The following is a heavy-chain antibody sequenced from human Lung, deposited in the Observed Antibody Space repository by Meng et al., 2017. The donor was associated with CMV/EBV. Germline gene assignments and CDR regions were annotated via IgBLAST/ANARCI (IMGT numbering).Heavy chain of an antibody. J-gene: IGHJ6*02. CDR2: ISWNSGSI. CDR1: GFTFDDYA. CDR3: AKDKDGGMDV. Sequence: GGSLRLSCAASGFTFDDYAMHWVRKAPGQGLEWVSGISWNSGSIGYADSVKSRFTISRDNAKNSLYLQMNSLIAEDTALYYCAKDKDGGMDVWGQGTTVTVSS. V-gene: IGHV3-9*01.